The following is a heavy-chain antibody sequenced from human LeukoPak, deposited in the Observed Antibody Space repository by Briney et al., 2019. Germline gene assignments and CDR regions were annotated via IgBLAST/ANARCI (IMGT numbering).Heavy chain of an antibody. J-gene: IGHJ6*02. V-gene: IGHV1-69*13. D-gene: IGHD2-2*01. CDR3: ARDLIVVVPAATYSGYYYYGMDV. CDR2: IIPIFGTA. CDR1: GGTFSSYA. Sequence: GASVKVSCKASGGTFSSYAISWVRQAPGHGLEWMGGIIPIFGTANYAQKFQGRVTITADESTSTAYMELSSLRSEDTAVYYCARDLIVVVPAATYSGYYYYGMDVWGQGTTVSVSS.